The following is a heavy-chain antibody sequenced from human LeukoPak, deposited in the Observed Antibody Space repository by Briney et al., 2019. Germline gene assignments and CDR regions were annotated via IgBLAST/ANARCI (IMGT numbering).Heavy chain of an antibody. V-gene: IGHV4-30-2*01. D-gene: IGHD3-16*02. CDR2: IYHSGST. J-gene: IGHJ4*02. CDR1: GGSISSGGYS. CDR3: ASSPRGLSTYYFDY. Sequence: SQTLSLTCAVSGGSISSGGYSWSWIRQPPGKGLEWIGYIYHSGSTYYNPSLKSRVTISVDRSKTQFSLKLSSVTAADTAVYYCASSPRGLSTYYFDYWGQGTLVTVSS.